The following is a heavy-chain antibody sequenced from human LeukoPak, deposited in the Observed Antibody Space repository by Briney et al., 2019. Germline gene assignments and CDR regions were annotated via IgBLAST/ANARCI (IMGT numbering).Heavy chain of an antibody. CDR2: FYTSATP. V-gene: IGHV4-61*02. Sequence: PSQTLSLTCTVSGGSISSGGYYWSWIRQPPGKGLEWIGRFYTSATPNYNPSLKSRVTISVDTSRNQFSLKLSSVTAAGTAVYYCARGGIPDYWGQGILVTVSS. D-gene: IGHD2-21*01. J-gene: IGHJ4*02. CDR3: ARGGIPDY. CDR1: GGSISSGGYY.